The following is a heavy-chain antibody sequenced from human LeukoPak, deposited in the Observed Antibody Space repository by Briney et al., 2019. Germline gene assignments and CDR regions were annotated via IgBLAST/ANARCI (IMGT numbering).Heavy chain of an antibody. CDR3: AREVDSSSWYGDYYHYYMDV. Sequence: PSESLSLTCAVYGGSLSGYYWTWIRQPPGKGLEWIGESNHSGSTSYNPSLKSRVTISVDTSKNQFSLKLRSVTAADTAVYYCAREVDSSSWYGDYYHYYMDVWGKGTTVTVSS. CDR2: SNHSGST. J-gene: IGHJ6*03. V-gene: IGHV4-34*01. CDR1: GGSLSGYY. D-gene: IGHD6-13*01.